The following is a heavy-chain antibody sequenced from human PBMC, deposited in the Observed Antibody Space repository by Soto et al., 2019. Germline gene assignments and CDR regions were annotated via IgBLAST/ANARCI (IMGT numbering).Heavy chain of an antibody. V-gene: IGHV1-2*02. CDR2: INPKSGAS. D-gene: IGHD3-10*01. Sequence: ASVKVSCKAFGYSFIDYYIHWVRQAPGQGLEWMGWINPKSGASNYVQKFQGRVNMTGDTSLSAAYMELSSLTADDTAVYYCTIELSTYNWFDPWGQGTQVTVSS. CDR1: GYSFIDYY. CDR3: TIELSTYNWFDP. J-gene: IGHJ5*02.